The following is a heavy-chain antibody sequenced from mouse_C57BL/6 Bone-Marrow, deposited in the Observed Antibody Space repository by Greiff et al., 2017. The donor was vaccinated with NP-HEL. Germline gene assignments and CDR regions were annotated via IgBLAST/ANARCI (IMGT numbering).Heavy chain of an antibody. CDR3: ARTAMSTVVATDY. Sequence: QVQLKQPGAELVKPGASVKVSCKASGYTFTSYWMHWVKQRPGQGLEWIGRIHPSDSDTNYNQKFKGKATLTVDKSSSTAYMQLSSLTSEDSAVYDWARTAMSTVVATDYWCQGTTLTVSS. D-gene: IGHD1-1*01. J-gene: IGHJ2*01. CDR1: GYTFTSYW. V-gene: IGHV1-74*01. CDR2: IHPSDSDT.